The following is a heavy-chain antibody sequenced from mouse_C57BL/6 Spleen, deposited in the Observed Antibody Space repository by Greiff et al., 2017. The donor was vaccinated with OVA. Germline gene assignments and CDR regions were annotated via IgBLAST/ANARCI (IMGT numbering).Heavy chain of an antibody. V-gene: IGHV1-50*01. CDR3: ARSGYGSSPYYFDY. CDR2: IDPSDSYT. Sequence: VQLQHPGAELVKPGASVKLSCKASGYTFTSYWMQWVKQRPGQGLEWIGEIDPSDSYTNYNQKFKGKATLTVDTSSSTAYMQLSSLTSEDSAVYYCARSGYGSSPYYFDYWGQGTTLTVSS. D-gene: IGHD1-1*01. J-gene: IGHJ2*01. CDR1: GYTFTSYW.